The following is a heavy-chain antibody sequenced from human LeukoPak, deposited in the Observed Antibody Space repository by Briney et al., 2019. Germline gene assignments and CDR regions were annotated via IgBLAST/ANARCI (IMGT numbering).Heavy chain of an antibody. CDR3: VKGGWLDY. V-gene: IGHV3-23*01. Sequence: GGSLRLSCAAYGFSFSTFEMSWARQAPGKGLEWVSFISDKDTGTHYADSVKGRFTVSRDNSKNTLYLQMSSLRVEDTAIYYCVKGGWLDYWGQGALVTVSS. CDR1: GFSFSTFE. CDR2: ISDKDTGT. D-gene: IGHD5-18*01. J-gene: IGHJ4*02.